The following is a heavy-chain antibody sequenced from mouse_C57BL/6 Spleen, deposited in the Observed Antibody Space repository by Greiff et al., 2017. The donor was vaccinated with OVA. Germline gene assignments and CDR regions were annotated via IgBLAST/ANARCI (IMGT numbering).Heavy chain of an antibody. D-gene: IGHD1-1*01. CDR1: GYTFTSYG. CDR3: ARSATTVVGHCAMDD. CDR2: IYPRSGNT. V-gene: IGHV1-81*01. J-gene: IGHJ4*01. Sequence: QVQLQQSGAELARPGASVKLSCKASGYTFTSYGISWVKQRTGQGLEWIGEIYPRSGNTYYNEKFKGKATLTADKSSSTAYMELRSLTSEGSAVYFGARSATTVVGHCAMDDWGQGTSVTVSS.